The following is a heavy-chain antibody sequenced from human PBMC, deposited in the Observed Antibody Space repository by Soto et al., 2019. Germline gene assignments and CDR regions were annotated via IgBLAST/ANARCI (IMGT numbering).Heavy chain of an antibody. J-gene: IGHJ6*02. CDR3: ARDSLVGIVVVPAASPEGYYYYGMDV. CDR1: GYTFTSYG. CDR2: ISTYNGNT. D-gene: IGHD2-2*01. V-gene: IGHV1-18*01. Sequence: QVQLVQSGAEVKKPGASVKVSCKASGYTFTSYGISWVRQAPGQGLEWMGWISTYNGNTNYAQKLQGRVTMTTDTSTSTAYMVLRSLRSDDTAVYYCARDSLVGIVVVPAASPEGYYYYGMDVWGQWTTVTVSS.